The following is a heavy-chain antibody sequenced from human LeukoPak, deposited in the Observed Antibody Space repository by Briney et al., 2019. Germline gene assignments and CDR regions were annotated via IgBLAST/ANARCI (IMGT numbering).Heavy chain of an antibody. CDR2: ISPDGSET. V-gene: IGHV3-30*18. CDR1: GLHFSRYS. J-gene: IGHJ6*03. Sequence: GRSLRLSCAVSGLHFSRYSFHWVRQAPGKGLEWVALISPDGSETYYADTLKGRFTISRDNSKNTLYLQMNSLRAEDTAVYYCAKDRNRNYDFWSGPPFPLYYYYMDVWGKGTTVTVSS. CDR3: AKDRNRNYDFWSGPPFPLYYYYMDV. D-gene: IGHD3-3*01.